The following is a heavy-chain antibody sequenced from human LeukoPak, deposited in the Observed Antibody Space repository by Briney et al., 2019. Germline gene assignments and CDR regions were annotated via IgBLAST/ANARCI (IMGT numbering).Heavy chain of an antibody. V-gene: IGHV3-30*18. D-gene: IGHD6-19*01. CDR2: ISYDGSNK. CDR1: GFTFSSYG. Sequence: PGRSLRLSCAASGFTFSSYGMHWVRQAPGKGLEWVAVISYDGSNKYYADSVKGRFTISRDNSKNTLYLQMNSLRAEDTAVYYCAKDPAVAGTEDDYWGQGTLVTVSS. CDR3: AKDPAVAGTEDDY. J-gene: IGHJ4*02.